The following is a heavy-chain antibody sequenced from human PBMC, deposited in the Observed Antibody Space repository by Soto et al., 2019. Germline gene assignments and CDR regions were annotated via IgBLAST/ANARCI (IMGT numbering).Heavy chain of an antibody. J-gene: IGHJ4*02. CDR3: ARGGGRYYGSGSPLDY. CDR2: IIPIFGTA. V-gene: IGHV1-69*12. CDR1: GGTFSSYA. D-gene: IGHD3-10*01. Sequence: QVQLVQSGAAVKKPGSSVKVSCKASGGTFSSYAISWVRQAPGQGLEWMGGIIPIFGTANYAQKFQGRVTITADESTSTAYRELSSLRSEDTAVYYCARGGGRYYGSGSPLDYWGQGTLVTVSS.